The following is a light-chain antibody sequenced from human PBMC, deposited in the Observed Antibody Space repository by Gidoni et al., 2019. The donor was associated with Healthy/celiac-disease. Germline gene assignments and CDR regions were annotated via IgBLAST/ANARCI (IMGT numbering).Light chain of an antibody. CDR3: SSYAGSNNPSVV. J-gene: IGLJ2*01. CDR1: SSDVGGYHY. CDR2: EVS. V-gene: IGLV2-8*01. Sequence: QSALTQPPSASGSPGQSVTISCTGTSSDVGGYHYVSWYQQHPGKAPKLMIYEVSKRPSGVPDRFSGSKSGNTASLTVSGLQAEDEADYYCSSYAGSNNPSVVFGGGTKLTVL.